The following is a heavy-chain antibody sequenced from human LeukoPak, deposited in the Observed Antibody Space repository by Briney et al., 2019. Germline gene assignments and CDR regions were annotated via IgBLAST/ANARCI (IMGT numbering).Heavy chain of an antibody. D-gene: IGHD2-15*01. CDR3: AKTATLSPYVDWYFDL. V-gene: IGHV1-69*02. CDR1: GGTFSSYT. J-gene: IGHJ2*01. CDR2: IIPILGIA. Sequence: GASVKVSCKASGGTFSSYTISWVRQAPGQGLEWMGRIIPILGIANYAQKFQGRVTITADKSTSTAYMELSSLRSEDTAVYYCAKTATLSPYVDWYFDLWGRGTLVTVSS.